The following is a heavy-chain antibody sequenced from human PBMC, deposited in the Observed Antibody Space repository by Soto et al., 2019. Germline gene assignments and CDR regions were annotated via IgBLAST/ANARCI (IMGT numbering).Heavy chain of an antibody. CDR3: ARGDGDIVVVVAATQVAFDI. V-gene: IGHV1-18*01. J-gene: IGHJ3*02. CDR2: ISAYNGGT. D-gene: IGHD2-15*01. CDR1: GYTFTSHG. Sequence: ASVKVSCKASGYTFTSHGISWVRQAPGQGLEWMGWISAYNGGTNYAQKLQGRVTMTTDTSTSTAYMELRSLRSEDTAVYYCARGDGDIVVVVAATQVAFDIWGQGTMVTVSS.